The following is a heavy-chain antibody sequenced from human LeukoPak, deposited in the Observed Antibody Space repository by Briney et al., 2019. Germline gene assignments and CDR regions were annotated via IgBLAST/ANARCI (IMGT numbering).Heavy chain of an antibody. CDR1: GFTLSSYA. CDR3: ARERSLDYYDSSGYYYGDAFDI. Sequence: TGGSLRLSCAASGFTLSSYAMHWVRQAPGKGLEYVSAISSNGGSTYYANSVKGRFTISRDNSKNTLYLRMGSLRAEDMAVYYCARERSLDYYDSSGYYYGDAFDIWGQGTMVTVSS. J-gene: IGHJ3*02. D-gene: IGHD3-22*01. CDR2: ISSNGGST. V-gene: IGHV3-64*01.